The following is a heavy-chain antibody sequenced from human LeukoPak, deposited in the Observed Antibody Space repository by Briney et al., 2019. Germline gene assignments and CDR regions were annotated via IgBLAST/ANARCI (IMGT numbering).Heavy chain of an antibody. CDR3: AKAYYYDSSGYVDY. J-gene: IGHJ4*02. CDR2: INAGNGNT. Sequence: ASVKVSCKASGYTFTSYAMHWVRQAPGQRLEWMGWINAGNGNTKYSQKFQGRVTITRDTSASTVYMELSSLGSEDTAVYYCAKAYYYDSSGYVDYWGQGTLVTVSS. CDR1: GYTFTSYA. V-gene: IGHV1-3*01. D-gene: IGHD3-22*01.